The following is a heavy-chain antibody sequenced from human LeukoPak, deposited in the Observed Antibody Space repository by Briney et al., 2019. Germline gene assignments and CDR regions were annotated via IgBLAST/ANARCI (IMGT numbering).Heavy chain of an antibody. J-gene: IGHJ3*02. D-gene: IGHD3-9*01. Sequence: GGSLRLSCAASGFTFSSYAMSWVRQAPGKGLEWVSAISGSGGSTYYADSVKGRFTISRGNSKNTLYLQMNSLRAEDTAVYYCAKGRYFDWLLGSDDAFDIWGQGTMVTVSS. CDR2: ISGSGGST. V-gene: IGHV3-23*01. CDR1: GFTFSSYA. CDR3: AKGRYFDWLLGSDDAFDI.